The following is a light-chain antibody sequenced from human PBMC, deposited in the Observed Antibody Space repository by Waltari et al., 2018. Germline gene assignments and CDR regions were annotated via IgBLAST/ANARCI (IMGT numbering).Light chain of an antibody. V-gene: IGKV3-11*01. CDR1: QSVGPY. Sequence: EIVLTQSPATLSLSPGERATLSCRASQSVGPYLAWYQQKPGQVPRLLISDASYRASGIPARFSGSGSGTDFTLTISSLEPEDFAIYYCQQRTDWPPLTFGGGTKVEIK. J-gene: IGKJ4*01. CDR2: DAS. CDR3: QQRTDWPPLT.